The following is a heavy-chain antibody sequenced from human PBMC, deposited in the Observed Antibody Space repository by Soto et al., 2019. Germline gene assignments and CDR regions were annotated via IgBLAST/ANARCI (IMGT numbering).Heavy chain of an antibody. CDR1: GGTFSSYA. J-gene: IGHJ4*02. CDR3: ARDAVGYQPPTY. CDR2: TIPLFGTP. V-gene: IGHV1-69*06. D-gene: IGHD2-2*01. Sequence: QVQLVQSGAEVKKPGSSVKVSCKASGGTFSSYAITWVRQAPGQGLEWMGGTIPLFGTPHYAQKFQGRVTINTDNSTNTGYMEVSSLRSEDTAVYYCARDAVGYQPPTYWGQGTLVTVSS.